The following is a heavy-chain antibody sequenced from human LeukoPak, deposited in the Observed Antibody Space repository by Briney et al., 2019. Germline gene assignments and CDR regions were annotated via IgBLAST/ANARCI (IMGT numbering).Heavy chain of an antibody. J-gene: IGHJ6*03. CDR2: IRGDNGGT. Sequence: ASVKVSCKASGYSFNDYYIHWVRQALGQGLEWMGWIRGDNGGTNYAQKFRGRVTMTRDTSTTTVYMELSRLRSDDTAVYYCARGLTVSIGNDFPYYYYYMDVWGKGTTVTVSS. CDR3: ARGLTVSIGNDFPYYYYYMDV. CDR1: GYSFNDYY. V-gene: IGHV1-2*02. D-gene: IGHD3-3*01.